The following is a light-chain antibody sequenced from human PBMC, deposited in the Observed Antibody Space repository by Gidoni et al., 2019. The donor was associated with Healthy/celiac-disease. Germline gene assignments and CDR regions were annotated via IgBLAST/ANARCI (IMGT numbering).Light chain of an antibody. Sequence: DIQMTQSPSSLSASVGDRVTITCRSSQGISNYLAWDQQKPGKVPKLLIYAASTLQSGVPSRFSGRGSGTDFTLTIISLQPEDVATYYCQKYNSAPPTFGGGTKVEIK. CDR1: QGISNY. J-gene: IGKJ4*01. V-gene: IGKV1-27*01. CDR3: QKYNSAPPT. CDR2: AAS.